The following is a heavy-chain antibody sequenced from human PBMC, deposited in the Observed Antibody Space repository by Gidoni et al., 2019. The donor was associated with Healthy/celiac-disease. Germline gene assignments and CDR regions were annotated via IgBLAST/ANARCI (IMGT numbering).Heavy chain of an antibody. Sequence: EVQLVESGGGLVKPGGSLRLSCAASGFTFSSYSMNWVRQAPGKGLEWVSSISSSSSYIYYADSVKGRFTISRDNAKNSLYLQMNSLRAEDTAVYYCARLLRDDSSGYYPSRWGQGTLVTVSS. CDR2: ISSSSSYI. CDR1: GFTFSSYS. CDR3: ARLLRDDSSGYYPSR. J-gene: IGHJ4*02. V-gene: IGHV3-21*01. D-gene: IGHD3-22*01.